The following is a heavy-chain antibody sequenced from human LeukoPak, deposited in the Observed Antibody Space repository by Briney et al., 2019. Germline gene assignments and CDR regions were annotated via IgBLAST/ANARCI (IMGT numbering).Heavy chain of an antibody. D-gene: IGHD1-1*01. V-gene: IGHV3-11*04. J-gene: IGHJ5*02. Sequence: GGSLRLSCAASGFTFSDYYMSWIRQAPGKGLEWVSSISSTGSYIYYADSVKGRFTISRDNPGNVMYLQMDSLRAEDTAVYYCTRVAQSGPTGWFDPWGQGTLVTVSS. CDR3: TRVAQSGPTGWFDP. CDR1: GFTFSDYY. CDR2: ISSTGSYI.